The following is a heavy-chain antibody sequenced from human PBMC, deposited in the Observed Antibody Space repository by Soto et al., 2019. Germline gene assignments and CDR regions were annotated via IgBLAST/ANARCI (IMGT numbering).Heavy chain of an antibody. CDR3: ARGTRALITSFFAY. V-gene: IGHV4-59*03. Sequence: PSDTLPLTCTVSGDAISNFYCSWIRQTPGRGLEWIGCVHESGSTDYNPSLKGRVTISLHTSKSQFSLSLRSATAADTATYYCARGTRALITSFFAYWGQGIPVTVSS. D-gene: IGHD1-20*01. CDR1: GDAISNFY. J-gene: IGHJ4*02. CDR2: VHESGST.